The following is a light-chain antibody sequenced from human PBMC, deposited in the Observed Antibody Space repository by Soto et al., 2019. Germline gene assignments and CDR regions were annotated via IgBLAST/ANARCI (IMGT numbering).Light chain of an antibody. CDR1: SSDVGGYNY. J-gene: IGLJ3*02. V-gene: IGLV2-14*03. CDR2: DVT. Sequence: QSALTQPASVSGSPGQSITISCTGTSSDVGGYNYVSWFQQHPGKAPKVMIYDVTNRPSGVSDRFSGSKSGNTASLTISGLQAEDEADYYCNSYTSSXXWVFGXGT. CDR3: NSYTSSXXWV.